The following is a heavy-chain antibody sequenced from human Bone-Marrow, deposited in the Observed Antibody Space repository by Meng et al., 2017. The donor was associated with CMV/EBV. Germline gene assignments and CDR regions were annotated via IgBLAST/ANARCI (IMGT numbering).Heavy chain of an antibody. CDR2: ISSSSSYI. CDR3: ARGPFDGSGTYYLRGWFAP. V-gene: IGHV3-21*01. D-gene: IGHD3-10*01. CDR1: GFTFSSYS. J-gene: IGHJ5*02. Sequence: GESLKISCAASGFTFSSYSMNWVRQAPGKGLEWVSSISSSSSYIYYADSVKGRFTISRDNAKNSLYLQMDSLRAEDTAVYYCARGPFDGSGTYYLRGWFAPWGQGTRVTVSS.